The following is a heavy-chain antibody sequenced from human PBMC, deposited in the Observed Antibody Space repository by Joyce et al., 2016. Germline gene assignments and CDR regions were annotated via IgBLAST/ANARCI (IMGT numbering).Heavy chain of an antibody. Sequence: QVQLQESGPGLVEPSGTLSLTCTVSGGSVYSSNKWSWVRQPPGKGLEWIGESYHSGSTSYSPALQSRVTISIDKSKNEFSLELRSVTAADTAMYYCARDAVGFDYWGQGILVSVSS. CDR1: GGSVYSSNK. V-gene: IGHV4-4*02. CDR3: ARDAVGFDY. CDR2: SYHSGST. D-gene: IGHD1-26*01. J-gene: IGHJ4*02.